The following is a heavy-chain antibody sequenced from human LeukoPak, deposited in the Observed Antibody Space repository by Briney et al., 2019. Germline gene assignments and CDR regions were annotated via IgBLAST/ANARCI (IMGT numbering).Heavy chain of an antibody. CDR2: INPNSGGT. CDR3: ASNHLNYYDSSGHAFDI. J-gene: IGHJ3*02. V-gene: IGHV1-2*02. CDR1: GGTFSSYA. D-gene: IGHD3-22*01. Sequence: ASVKVSCKASGGTFSSYAISWVRQAPGQGLEWMGWINPNSGGTNYAQKFQGRVTMTRDTSISTAYMELSRLRSDDTAVYYCASNHLNYYDSSGHAFDIWGQGTMVTVSS.